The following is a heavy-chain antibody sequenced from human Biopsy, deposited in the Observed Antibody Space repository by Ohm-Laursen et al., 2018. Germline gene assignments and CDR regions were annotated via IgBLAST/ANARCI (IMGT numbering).Heavy chain of an antibody. CDR2: VYYSGTT. CDR3: ARDVKRYCSGTSCYSGYFGMDV. J-gene: IGHJ6*02. CDR1: GGSVSDSFHF. D-gene: IGHD2-2*01. V-gene: IGHV4-61*01. Sequence: TLSLTWTVSGGSVSDSFHFWSWIRQPPGKGLEWIGDVYYSGTTNYNPSLKSRLTISVDTSKNQFSLNLNSVTAADTAVYFCARDVKRYCSGTSCYSGYFGMDVWGQGTTVTVS.